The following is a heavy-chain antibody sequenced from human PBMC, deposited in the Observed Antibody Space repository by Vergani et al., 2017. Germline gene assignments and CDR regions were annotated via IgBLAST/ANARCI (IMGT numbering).Heavy chain of an antibody. J-gene: IGHJ6*03. CDR3: VYSKNECGTNGCFYPFDYYYYMDV. V-gene: IGHV2-5*04. D-gene: IGHD1-7*01. CDR1: VFSLNTRGVS. Sequence: QITLKESGPTLVKPTQTLTLTCTFSVFSLNTRGVSVPWIRQPPGKALDWLALIYWNDDQHYSPSLNNRVTITKDTSKNHVVLTMTNMDYVDTSTYYCVYSKNECGTNGCFYPFDYYYYMDVWGKGTTVTVSS. CDR2: IYWNDDQ.